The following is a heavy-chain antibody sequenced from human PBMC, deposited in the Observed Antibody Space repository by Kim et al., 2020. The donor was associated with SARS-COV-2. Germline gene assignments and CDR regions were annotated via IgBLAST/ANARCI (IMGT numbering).Heavy chain of an antibody. CDR3: ARVGRRGLSPQRGFDY. CDR2: ISAHNGNT. Sequence: ASVKVSCKASGYTFTSYGISWVRQAPGQGLEWMGWISAHNGNTNYAQKLQDRVTMTTDTSTSTAYMELRSLRSDDTAVYYCARVGRRGLSPQRGFDYWGQGTLVTVSS. J-gene: IGHJ4*02. CDR1: GYTFTSYG. D-gene: IGHD3-16*02. V-gene: IGHV1-18*01.